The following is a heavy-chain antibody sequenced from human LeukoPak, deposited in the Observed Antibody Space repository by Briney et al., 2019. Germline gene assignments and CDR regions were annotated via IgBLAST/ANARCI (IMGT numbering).Heavy chain of an antibody. J-gene: IGHJ4*02. CDR2: ISGSGGST. CDR3: AKVSGSPGRYYFDY. CDR1: GFTFSSYA. V-gene: IGHV3-23*01. Sequence: GGSMRLSCAASGFTFSSYAMSWVRQVPGKGLEWVSAISGSGGSTYYADSVKGRFTISRDNSKDTLYLQMNSLRAEDTAVYYCAKVSGSPGRYYFDYWGQGTLVTVSS. D-gene: IGHD1-26*01.